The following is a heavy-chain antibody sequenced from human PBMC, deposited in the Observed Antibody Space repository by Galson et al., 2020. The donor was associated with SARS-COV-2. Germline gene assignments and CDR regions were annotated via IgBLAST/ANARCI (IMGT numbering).Heavy chain of an antibody. Sequence: GGSLRLSCSASGFIFSDYAMHWVRQAPGKGLEYVSAISSNGGISFYADSVNGRFTMSRDNSKNMFYLQMTALRLEDTAFYYCLSYSSTRQNHWGQGTLVTVSS. J-gene: IGHJ5*02. V-gene: IGHV3-64D*06. CDR1: GFIFSDYA. CDR3: LSYSSTRQNH. D-gene: IGHD2-2*01. CDR2: ISSNGGIS.